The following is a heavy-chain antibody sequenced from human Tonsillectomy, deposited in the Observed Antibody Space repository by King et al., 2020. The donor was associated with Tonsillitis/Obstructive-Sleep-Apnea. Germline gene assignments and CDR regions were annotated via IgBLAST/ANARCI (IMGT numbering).Heavy chain of an antibody. J-gene: IGHJ6*03. D-gene: IGHD3-16*01. CDR1: GYIFSGYF. CDR2: INPNTGGT. Sequence: FQLVQSGAEMKRPGASVEVSCRASGYIFSGYFIHWIRQGPGHGLEWMGFINPNTGGTHSSQKFHGRLTITSDRSSSTVYMELRRLTSDDSGGYFCARDYAIEDRRPFYYYMDVWGKGTTVTVSS. V-gene: IGHV1-2*02. CDR3: ARDYAIEDRRPFYYYMDV.